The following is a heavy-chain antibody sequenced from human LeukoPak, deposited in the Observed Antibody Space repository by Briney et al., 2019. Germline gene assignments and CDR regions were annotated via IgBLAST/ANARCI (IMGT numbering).Heavy chain of an antibody. CDR1: GFSVNSNY. CDR3: AELGITMIGGV. J-gene: IGHJ6*04. Sequence: PGGSLRLSCAASGFSVNSNYMSWVRQAPGKGLEWASVIYSGGSTYYADSVKGRFTISSDNSKNTLYLQMNSLRAEDTAVYYCAELGITMIGGVWGKGTTVTISS. V-gene: IGHV3-53*01. CDR2: IYSGGST. D-gene: IGHD3-10*02.